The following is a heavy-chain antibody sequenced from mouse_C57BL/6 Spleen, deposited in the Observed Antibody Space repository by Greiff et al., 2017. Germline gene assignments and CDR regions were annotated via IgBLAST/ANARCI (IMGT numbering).Heavy chain of an antibody. D-gene: IGHD2-4*01. CDR1: GYTFTSYW. CDR2: IYPGSGST. J-gene: IGHJ2*01. CDR3: ARSYDYDNYFDY. V-gene: IGHV1-55*01. Sequence: QVQLQQPGAELVKPGASVKMSCKASGYTFTSYWITWVKQRPGQGLGWIGDIYPGSGSTNYNEKFKSKATLTVDTSSSTAYMQLSSLTSEDSAVDYCARSYDYDNYFDYWGQGTTLTVSS.